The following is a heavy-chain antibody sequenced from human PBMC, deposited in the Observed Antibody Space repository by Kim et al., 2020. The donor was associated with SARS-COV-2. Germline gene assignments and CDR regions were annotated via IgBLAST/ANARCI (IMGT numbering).Heavy chain of an antibody. CDR2: ISSNGGST. J-gene: IGHJ4*02. Sequence: GGSLRLSCSASGFTFSSYAMHWVRQAPGKGLEYVSAISSNGGSTYYADSVKGRFTISRDNSKNTLYLQMSSLRAEDTAVYYCVNWGHFRRDGYNYYFDYWGQGTLVTVSS. V-gene: IGHV3-64D*06. CDR3: VNWGHFRRDGYNYYFDY. D-gene: IGHD5-12*01. CDR1: GFTFSSYA.